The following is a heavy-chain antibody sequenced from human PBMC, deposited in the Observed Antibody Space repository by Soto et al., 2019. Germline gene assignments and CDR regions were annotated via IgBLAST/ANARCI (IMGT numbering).Heavy chain of an antibody. Sequence: GGSLRLSYTASGFTFSSYGMHWVRQAPGKGLEWVAVISYDGSNKYYADSVKGRFTISRDNSKNTLYLQMNSLRAEDTAVYYCAKGQEGGWYFDYWGQGTLVTVSS. J-gene: IGHJ4*02. CDR2: ISYDGSNK. V-gene: IGHV3-30*18. CDR3: AKGQEGGWYFDY. CDR1: GFTFSSYG. D-gene: IGHD6-19*01.